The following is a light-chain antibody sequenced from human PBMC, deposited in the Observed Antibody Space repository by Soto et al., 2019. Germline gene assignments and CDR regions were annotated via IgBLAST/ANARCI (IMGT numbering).Light chain of an antibody. J-gene: IGKJ4*01. CDR3: QQRSNWPLT. CDR2: DAS. V-gene: IGKV3-11*01. Sequence: EIVLTQSPATLSLSPGERATLSCRASQSVSSYLAWYQQKPGQGPRLLIYDASKRVTGIPARFSGSGSGTDFTLTISSLEPEDFAVYYCQQRSNWPLTFGGGTKVEIK. CDR1: QSVSSY.